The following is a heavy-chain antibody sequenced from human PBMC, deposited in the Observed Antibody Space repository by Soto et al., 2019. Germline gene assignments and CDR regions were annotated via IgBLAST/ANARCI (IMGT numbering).Heavy chain of an antibody. CDR2: IYYSGST. CDR1: GGSIRSYY. Sequence: SETLSLTCTVSGGSIRSYYWSWIRQPPGKGLEWIGYIYYSGSTNYNPSLKSRVTISVDTSKNQFSLKLSSVTAADTAVYYCARATLKSREYYFDYWGQGTLVTVSS. CDR3: ARATLKSREYYFDY. V-gene: IGHV4-59*01. J-gene: IGHJ4*02.